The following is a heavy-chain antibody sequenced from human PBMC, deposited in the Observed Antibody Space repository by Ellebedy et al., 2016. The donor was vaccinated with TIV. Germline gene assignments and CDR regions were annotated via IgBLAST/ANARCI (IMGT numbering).Heavy chain of an antibody. CDR2: ITNDGNKK. CDR1: GFQFTSHG. J-gene: IGHJ4*02. CDR3: ARARWSGILVAATPADF. D-gene: IGHD2-15*01. Sequence: PGGSLRLSCTASGFQFTSHGMPWVRQAPGKGLEWLTLITNDGNKKHYADFVKGRFTVSRDNSRNTLYLELNSLRPDDTAVHFCARARWSGILVAATPADFWGQGTQVVVSS. V-gene: IGHV3-30*03.